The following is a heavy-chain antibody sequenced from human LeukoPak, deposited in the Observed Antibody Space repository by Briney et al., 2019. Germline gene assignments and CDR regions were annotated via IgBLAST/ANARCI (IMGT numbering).Heavy chain of an antibody. J-gene: IGHJ4*02. CDR3: VRDAWMASTPLDY. D-gene: IGHD5-24*01. Sequence: GGSLSLSCAASGFTFSNYWMHWVRHAPGQGLVWVSRIKIDCSSTNYADSVMGRFTISRDNAKNTLYLQIISLRAEDKAVYYCVRDAWMASTPLDYWGQGTLVTVSS. CDR1: GFTFSNYW. V-gene: IGHV3-74*01. CDR2: IKIDCSST.